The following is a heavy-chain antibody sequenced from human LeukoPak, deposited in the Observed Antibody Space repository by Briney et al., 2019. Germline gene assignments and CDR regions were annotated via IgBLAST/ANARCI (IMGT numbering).Heavy chain of an antibody. D-gene: IGHD2-21*02. CDR3: ARWGDGKRFDY. Sequence: GGSLRLSCAASGFTFRNHGMHWVRQAPGKGLEWVAVVWYDGSNQYYADSMKGRFTISRDNSKNTLSLQMDSLRDEDTAMYYCARWGDGKRFDYWGQGTPVTVSS. V-gene: IGHV3-33*01. J-gene: IGHJ4*02. CDR1: GFTFRNHG. CDR2: VWYDGSNQ.